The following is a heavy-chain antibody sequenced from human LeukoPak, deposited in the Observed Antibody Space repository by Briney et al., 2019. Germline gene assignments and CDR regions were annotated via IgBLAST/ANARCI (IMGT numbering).Heavy chain of an antibody. V-gene: IGHV3-30*03. Sequence: GGSLRLSCAASGFTFSSYGMHWVRQAPGKGLEWVAVISYDGSNKYYADSVKGRFTISRDNSKNTLYLQMNSLRAEDTAVYYCAIEIAVAVTGVDCWGQGTLVTVSS. CDR2: ISYDGSNK. CDR1: GFTFSSYG. CDR3: AIEIAVAVTGVDC. J-gene: IGHJ4*02. D-gene: IGHD6-19*01.